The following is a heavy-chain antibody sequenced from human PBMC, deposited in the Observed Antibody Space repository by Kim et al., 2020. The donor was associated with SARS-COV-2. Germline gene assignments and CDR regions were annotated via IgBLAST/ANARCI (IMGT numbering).Heavy chain of an antibody. J-gene: IGHJ6*02. Sequence: YAGSGKCRFTISRDNAKNSLYLQMNSLRAEDTAVYYCARDDTVTRYGMDVWGQGTTVTVSS. V-gene: IGHV3-21*01. D-gene: IGHD4-4*01. CDR3: ARDDTVTRYGMDV.